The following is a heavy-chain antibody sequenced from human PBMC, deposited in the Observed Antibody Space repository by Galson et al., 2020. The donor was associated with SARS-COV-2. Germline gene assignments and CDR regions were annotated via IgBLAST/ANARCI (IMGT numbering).Heavy chain of an antibody. CDR1: GFTFKNAW. Sequence: GGSLRLSCAASGFTFKNAWMTWVRQAPGRGLEWIGHIKTKSEGEATVYAAHVKGRFTISRDDSRNTVYLQMNSLKAEDTALYFCSAGLGFTNSDYWGQGALVTVSS. CDR3: SAGLGFTNSDY. D-gene: IGHD3-3*01. J-gene: IGHJ4*02. V-gene: IGHV3-15*01. CDR2: IKTKSEGEAT.